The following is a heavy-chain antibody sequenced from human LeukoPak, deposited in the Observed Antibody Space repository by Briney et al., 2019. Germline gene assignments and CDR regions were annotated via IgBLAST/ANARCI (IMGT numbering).Heavy chain of an antibody. V-gene: IGHV4-39*01. CDR1: GGSISSSSYY. CDR2: IYYSGST. Sequence: PSETPSLTCTASGGSISSSSYYWGWIRQPPGKGLEWIGSIYYSGSTYYNPSLKSRVTISVDTSKNQFSLKLSSVTAADTAVYYCARGISYSSSPHFDYRGQGTLVTVSP. J-gene: IGHJ4*02. CDR3: ARGISYSSSPHFDY. D-gene: IGHD6-6*01.